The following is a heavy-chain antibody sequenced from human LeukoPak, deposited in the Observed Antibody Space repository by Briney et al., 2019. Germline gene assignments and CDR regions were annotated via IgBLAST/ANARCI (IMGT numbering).Heavy chain of an antibody. D-gene: IGHD6-6*01. J-gene: IGHJ5*02. CDR2: ISSSGYTI. Sequence: GGSLRLSCAASGFTFSSYSMNWVRQAPGKGLEWVSYISSSGYTIYYADSVKGRFTISRDSAKNSLFLQMNSLRAEDTAVYYCARAEEYLVVENWFDPWGQGTLVTVSS. CDR1: GFTFSSYS. V-gene: IGHV3-48*04. CDR3: ARAEEYLVVENWFDP.